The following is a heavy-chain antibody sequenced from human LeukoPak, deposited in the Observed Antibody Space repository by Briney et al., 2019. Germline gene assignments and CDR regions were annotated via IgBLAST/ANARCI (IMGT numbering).Heavy chain of an antibody. CDR2: ISYDGSNK. D-gene: IGHD2-2*01. V-gene: IGHV3-30*18. CDR3: AKDKGYCSSTSCYVSYCYGMDV. Sequence: GGSLRLSCAASGFTFSSYGMHWVRQAPGKGLEWVAVISYDGSNKYYADSVKGRFTISRDNSKNTLYLQMNSLRAEDTAVYYCAKDKGYCSSTSCYVSYCYGMDVWGQGTTVTVSS. CDR1: GFTFSSYG. J-gene: IGHJ6*02.